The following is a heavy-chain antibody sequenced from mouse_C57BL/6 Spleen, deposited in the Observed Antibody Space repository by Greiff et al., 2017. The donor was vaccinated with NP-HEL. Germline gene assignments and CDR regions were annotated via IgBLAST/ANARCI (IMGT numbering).Heavy chain of an antibody. V-gene: IGHV1-52*01. CDR3: ARENHWYFDV. J-gene: IGHJ1*03. CDR1: GYTFTSYW. CDR2: IDPSDSET. Sequence: VQLQQPGAELVRPGSSVKLSCKASGYTFTSYWMHWVKQRPIQGLEWIGNIDPSDSETNYNQKFKDKATLTVDKSSSTAYMQLSSLTSEDSAVYYCARENHWYFDVWGTGTTVTVSS.